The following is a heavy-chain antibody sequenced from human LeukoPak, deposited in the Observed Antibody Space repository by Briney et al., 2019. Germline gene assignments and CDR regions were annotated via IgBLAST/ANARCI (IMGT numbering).Heavy chain of an antibody. D-gene: IGHD2-2*01. CDR2: ISSGGGTT. Sequence: GGSLRLSCEASGFTFSSYDMNWVRQAPGKGLEWVSYISSGGGTTYYADSVKGRFTMSRDNAQNSLHLQMNSLGAEDTAVYYCARDRYCSSASCYAGFDSWGQGTLVTVSS. CDR1: GFTFSSYD. V-gene: IGHV3-48*01. J-gene: IGHJ4*02. CDR3: ARDRYCSSASCYAGFDS.